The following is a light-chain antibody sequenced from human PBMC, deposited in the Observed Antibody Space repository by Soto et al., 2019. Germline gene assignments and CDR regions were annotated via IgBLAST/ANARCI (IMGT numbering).Light chain of an antibody. J-gene: IGKJ4*01. CDR1: QSVSSY. Sequence: ESVLTQSPATLSLSPGERATLSCRASQSVSSYLAWYQQKPGQAPRLLIYDASNRATGIPARFSGSGSGTDFTLTISSLEPEDVAVYYCQQRSNWPPLTFGGGTKVEIK. CDR3: QQRSNWPPLT. V-gene: IGKV3-11*01. CDR2: DAS.